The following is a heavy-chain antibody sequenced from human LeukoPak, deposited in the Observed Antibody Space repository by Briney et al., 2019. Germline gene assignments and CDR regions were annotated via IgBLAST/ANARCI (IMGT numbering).Heavy chain of an antibody. CDR2: INPNSGDT. J-gene: IGHJ4*02. CDR3: ARDPNWNYGHMDY. D-gene: IGHD1-7*01. Sequence: ASVMVSFKSSGYTFTGYYIHWVRQAPGPGLEWMGWINPNSGDTNYAQKFQGRVTMTRDTSISTAYMELSRLRSDDTAVYYCARDPNWNYGHMDYWGQGTLVTVSS. V-gene: IGHV1-2*02. CDR1: GYTFTGYY.